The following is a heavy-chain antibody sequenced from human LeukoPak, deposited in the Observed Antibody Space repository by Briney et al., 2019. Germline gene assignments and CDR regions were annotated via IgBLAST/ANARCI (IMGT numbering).Heavy chain of an antibody. J-gene: IGHJ1*01. V-gene: IGHV3-53*01. Sequence: GGSLRLSCAASGFTVSSNYMSWVRQAPGKGLEWVSVIYSGGSTYYADSVKGRFTISRDNSKNTLYLQMNSLRAEDTAVYYCARGPRSPEYFQHWGQGALVTVSS. CDR2: IYSGGST. CDR3: ARGPRSPEYFQH. CDR1: GFTVSSNY.